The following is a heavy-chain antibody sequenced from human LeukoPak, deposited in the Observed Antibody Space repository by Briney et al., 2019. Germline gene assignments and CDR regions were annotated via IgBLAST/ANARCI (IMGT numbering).Heavy chain of an antibody. J-gene: IGHJ6*02. Sequence: GGSLRLSCAASGFIVSNYDMHWVRQRAGKGLEWVSTVGVGGDTFYIDYVEGRFTSSRDDAKNSLFLQMNSLRGGDTAVYYCTREKVLAVAAKNYYYGMDVWGQGTTVTVSS. CDR1: GFIVSNYD. CDR2: VGVGGDT. V-gene: IGHV3-13*01. D-gene: IGHD6-19*01. CDR3: TREKVLAVAAKNYYYGMDV.